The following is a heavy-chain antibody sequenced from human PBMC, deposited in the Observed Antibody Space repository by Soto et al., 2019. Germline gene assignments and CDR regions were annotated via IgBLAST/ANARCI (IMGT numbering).Heavy chain of an antibody. J-gene: IGHJ6*01. V-gene: IGHV3-30-3*01. CDR1: GFTFSSYA. CDR2: ISYDGNNK. Sequence: QVQLVESGGGVVQPGRSLRLSCAASGFTFSSYAMYWVRQAPGKGLEWVAVISYDGNNKYYADSVKGRFTISRDNSKNTLYLQMNSLRVEDTAVYYCARAGCDGGSCYTLVGLRYGMDVW. CDR3: ARAGCDGGSCYTLVGLRYGMDV. D-gene: IGHD2-15*01.